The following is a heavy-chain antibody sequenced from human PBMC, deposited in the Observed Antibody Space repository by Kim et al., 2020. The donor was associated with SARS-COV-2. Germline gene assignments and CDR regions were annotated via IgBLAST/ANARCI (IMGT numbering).Heavy chain of an antibody. Sequence: YADSVKGRFTISTDDSKDSLYLLMNSLRAEDTALYYCAYDTTPGGTFYLGQWGEGTLVTVSA. V-gene: IGHV3-33*06. J-gene: IGHJ4*02. CDR3: AYDTTPGGTFYLGQ. D-gene: IGHD1-26*01.